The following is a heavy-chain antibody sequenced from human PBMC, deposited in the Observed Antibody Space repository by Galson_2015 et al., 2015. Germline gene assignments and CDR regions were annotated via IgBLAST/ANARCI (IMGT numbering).Heavy chain of an antibody. J-gene: IGHJ3*02. V-gene: IGHV5-51*01. CDR3: ARHRGATMIPLGAFEI. Sequence: QSGAEVKKPGESLKISCRGSGYSFPSYWIGWVRQMPGKGLEWMGIIYPGDSDTRYSPSFQGQVTISADKSISTAYLQWSSLKASDTAMYYCARHRGATMIPLGAFEIWGQGTMVTVSS. D-gene: IGHD3-22*01. CDR2: IYPGDSDT. CDR1: GYSFPSYW.